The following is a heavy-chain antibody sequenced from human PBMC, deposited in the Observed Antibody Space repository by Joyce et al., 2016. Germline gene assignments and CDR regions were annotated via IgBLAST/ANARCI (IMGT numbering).Heavy chain of an antibody. V-gene: IGHV6-1*01. CDR3: ARDGTGSRGSYYDF. Sequence: QVQLQQSGPGLVKPSQTLSLTCAISGDSVSSNNAAWSWIMQSASRGLEWLGRTYYRSKWYYESAVSVRSRINISPETAKNQVTLQLNSVTSEDTAVYYCARDGTGSRGSYYDFWGQGTLVTVSS. CDR1: GDSVSSNNAA. D-gene: IGHD3-16*01. J-gene: IGHJ4*02. CDR2: TYYRSKWYY.